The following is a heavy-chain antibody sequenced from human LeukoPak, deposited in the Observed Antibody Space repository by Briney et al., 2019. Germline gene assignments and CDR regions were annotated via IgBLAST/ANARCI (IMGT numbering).Heavy chain of an antibody. D-gene: IGHD6-13*01. J-gene: IGHJ4*02. CDR1: GVTDSIHY. V-gene: IGHV3-66*01. Sequence: PGGSLRLSCAVSGVTDSIHYMSRGRQAPGKGLEWVSVIYSGGSTYHADSVKGRFTISRDNSKNTLYLQMNRLRAEDTSVYYCAAERIAAHPPYFDYWGQGTLVTVSS. CDR2: IYSGGST. CDR3: AAERIAAHPPYFDY.